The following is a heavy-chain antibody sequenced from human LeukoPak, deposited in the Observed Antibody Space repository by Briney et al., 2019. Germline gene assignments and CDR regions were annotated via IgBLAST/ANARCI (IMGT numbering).Heavy chain of an antibody. CDR2: INHSGSI. J-gene: IGHJ3*02. CDR3: ARAHLWDLNAFDI. CDR1: GGSFSGYY. D-gene: IGHD5-18*01. Sequence: SETLSLTCAVYGGSFSGYYWSWIRQPPGKGLEWIGEINHSGSINYNPSLKSRVTISVDTSKNQFSLKLSSVTAADTAVYYCARAHLWDLNAFDIWGQGTMVTVSS. V-gene: IGHV4-34*01.